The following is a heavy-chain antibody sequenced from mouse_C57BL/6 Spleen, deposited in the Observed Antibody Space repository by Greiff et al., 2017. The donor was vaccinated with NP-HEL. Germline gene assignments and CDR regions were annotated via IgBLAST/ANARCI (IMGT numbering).Heavy chain of an antibody. CDR2: IHPNSGST. J-gene: IGHJ3*01. Sequence: QVQLQQPGAELVKPGASVKLSCKASGYTFTSYWMHWVKQRPGQGLEWIGMIHPNSGSTNYNEKFKSKATLTVDESSSTAYMQLSSLTSEDSAVYYCARNYDGRAWFAYWGQGTLVTVSA. CDR3: ARNYDGRAWFAY. CDR1: GYTFTSYW. V-gene: IGHV1-64*01. D-gene: IGHD2-4*01.